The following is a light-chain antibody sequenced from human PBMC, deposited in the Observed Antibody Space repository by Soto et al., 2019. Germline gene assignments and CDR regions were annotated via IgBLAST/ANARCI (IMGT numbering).Light chain of an antibody. J-gene: IGLJ2*01. V-gene: IGLV2-14*01. Sequence: QSALTQPASVSGSPGQSITISCTGTSSDIGGYDSVSWYQQHPGKAPKLMIYDVSNRPSGVSTRFSGSKSGNTASLTISGLQAEDEADYYCSSYTSSNTPLVFGGGTKVTVL. CDR1: SSDIGGYDS. CDR2: DVS. CDR3: SSYTSSNTPLV.